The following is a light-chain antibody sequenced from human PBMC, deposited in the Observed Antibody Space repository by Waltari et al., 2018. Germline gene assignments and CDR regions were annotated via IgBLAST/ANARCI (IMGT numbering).Light chain of an antibody. CDR1: RSDVGRYNL. CDR3: CSYAGSSTSRI. CDR2: EGS. J-gene: IGLJ2*01. Sequence: QSALTQPASVSGSPGQSLTISCTGTRSDVGRYNLVPWYQQHPGKAPKLMIYEGSKRPSGVSNRFSGSKSGNTASLTISALQAEDEADYSCCSYAGSSTSRIFGGGTKLTVL. V-gene: IGLV2-23*01.